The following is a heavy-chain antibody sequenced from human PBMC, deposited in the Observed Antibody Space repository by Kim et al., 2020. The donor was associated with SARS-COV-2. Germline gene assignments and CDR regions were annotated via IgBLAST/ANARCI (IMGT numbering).Heavy chain of an antibody. CDR1: GGSISSSSYY. Sequence: SETLSLTCTVSGGSISSSSYYWGWIRQPPGKGLGWIGSIYYSGSTYYNPSLKSRVTISVDTSKNQFSLKLSSVTAADTAVYYCARRVVIHWYFELWGRGTLVPVFS. CDR2: IYYSGST. J-gene: IGHJ2*01. V-gene: IGHV4-39*01. D-gene: IGHD3-22*01. CDR3: ARRVVIHWYFEL.